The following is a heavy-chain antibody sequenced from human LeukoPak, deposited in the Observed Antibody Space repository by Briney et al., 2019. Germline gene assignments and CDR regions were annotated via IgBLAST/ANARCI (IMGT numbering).Heavy chain of an antibody. CDR1: GFTFSSYA. V-gene: IGHV3-23*01. CDR3: ARAGRGSEDI. J-gene: IGHJ3*02. Sequence: GGSLRLSCASSGFTFSSYAMSWVRQAPGKGLEWVSAISGSGGSTYYADSVKGRFTISRDNSKNALYLQMNSLRAEDAAVYYCARAGRGSEDIWGQGTMVTVSS. CDR2: ISGSGGST. D-gene: IGHD3-10*01.